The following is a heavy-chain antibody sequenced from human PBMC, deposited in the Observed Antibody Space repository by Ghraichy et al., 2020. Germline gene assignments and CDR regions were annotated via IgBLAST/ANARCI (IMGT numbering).Heavy chain of an antibody. CDR3: ARGPLRWHWAFDI. D-gene: IGHD4-23*01. J-gene: IGHJ3*02. Sequence: DISYDGSDKYCADSVKGRFTISRDNSKNTLCLQMNSLRAEDTAMYYCARGPLRWHWAFDIWVQGTMVALS. V-gene: IGHV3-30-3*01. CDR2: ISYDGSDK.